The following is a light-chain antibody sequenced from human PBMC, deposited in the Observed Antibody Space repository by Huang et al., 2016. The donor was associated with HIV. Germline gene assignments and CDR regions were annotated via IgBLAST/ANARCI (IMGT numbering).Light chain of an antibody. CDR3: QQFNNYLT. J-gene: IGKJ5*01. V-gene: IGKV1D-13*01. CDR1: RGISSG. Sequence: AIQLTQSPSSLSASVGDRVTITCLASRGISSGLAWYQQKPGKAPKLLIFDASSLESGVPSRFSGSGSGTDFTLTISSLQPEDFATYYCQQFNNYLTFGQGTRLEIQ. CDR2: DAS.